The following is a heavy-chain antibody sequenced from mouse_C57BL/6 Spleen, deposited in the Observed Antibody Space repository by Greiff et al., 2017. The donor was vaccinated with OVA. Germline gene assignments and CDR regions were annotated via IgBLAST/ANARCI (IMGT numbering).Heavy chain of an antibody. CDR3: ARGEDGYYEGFDY. V-gene: IGHV5-4*03. CDR2: ISDGGSYT. J-gene: IGHJ2*01. CDR1: GFTFSSYA. D-gene: IGHD2-3*01. Sequence: EVKVVESGGGLVKPGGSLKLSCAASGFTFSSYAMSWVRQTPEKRLEWVATISDGGSYTYYPDNVKGRFTISRDNAKNNLYLQMSHLKSEDTAMYYCARGEDGYYEGFDYWGQGTTLTVSS.